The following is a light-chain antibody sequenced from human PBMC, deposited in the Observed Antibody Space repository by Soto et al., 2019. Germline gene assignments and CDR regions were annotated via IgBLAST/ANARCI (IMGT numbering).Light chain of an antibody. V-gene: IGKV3-15*01. CDR3: QQYYSYPWT. CDR2: GAS. Sequence: EIVLTQSPATLSLSPGERATLSCRASQSVSSNLAWYQQKPGQAPRLLIYGASTRATGIPARFSGSGSGTDFTLTISRLQPEDFATYYCQQYYSYPWTFGQGTKVDIK. CDR1: QSVSSN. J-gene: IGKJ1*01.